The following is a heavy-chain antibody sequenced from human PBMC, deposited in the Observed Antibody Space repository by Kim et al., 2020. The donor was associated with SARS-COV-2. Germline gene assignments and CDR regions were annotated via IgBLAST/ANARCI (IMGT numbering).Heavy chain of an antibody. V-gene: IGHV3-23*01. CDR2: GNK. J-gene: IGHJ4*02. Sequence: GNKNDGDAMKGRVTSCRDNSKHPQYLQMNSARAEDTAVYYCAKETGSGFDYWGQGTLVTVSS. CDR3: AKETGSGFDY. D-gene: IGHD3-10*01.